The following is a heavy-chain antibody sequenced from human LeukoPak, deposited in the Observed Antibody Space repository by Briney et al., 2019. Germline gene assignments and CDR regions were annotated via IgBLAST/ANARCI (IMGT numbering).Heavy chain of an antibody. D-gene: IGHD4-17*01. CDR3: AKDPNGDYVGAFDFQR. CDR1: GFTFTNYA. J-gene: IGHJ1*01. Sequence: GGSLRLSCAGSGFTFTNYAMIWGRQAPGKGLEWVSAITGRGGHTYYADSVKGRFTISRDNSKNTLYLQMNSLRAEDTAVYYCAKDPNGDYVGAFDFQRWGQGTQVTVSS. V-gene: IGHV3-23*01. CDR2: ITGRGGHT.